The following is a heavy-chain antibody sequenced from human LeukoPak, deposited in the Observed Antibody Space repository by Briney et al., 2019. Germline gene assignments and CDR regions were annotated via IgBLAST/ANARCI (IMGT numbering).Heavy chain of an antibody. V-gene: IGHV1-69*13. CDR1: GYTFTSYY. D-gene: IGHD1-26*01. Sequence: GASVKVSCKASGYTFTSYYMHWVRQAPGQGLEWMGGIIPIFGTANYAQKFQGRVTITADESTSTAYMELSSLRSEDTAVYYCAVRAETLMGYYYYYMDVWGKGTTVTVSS. CDR3: AVRAETLMGYYYYYMDV. CDR2: IIPIFGTA. J-gene: IGHJ6*03.